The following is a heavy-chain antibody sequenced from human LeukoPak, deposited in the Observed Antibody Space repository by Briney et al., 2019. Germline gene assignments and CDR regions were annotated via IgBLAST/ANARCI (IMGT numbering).Heavy chain of an antibody. J-gene: IGHJ6*04. CDR2: TYYRSKWYN. Sequence: SQTLSLTCAISGDSVSSNSAAWNWIRQSPLRGLEWLGRTYYRSKWYNDYAVSVKSRISINPDTSKNQFSLQLNSVTPEDTAAYYCAREAGRKMDVWGKGTTVTVSP. CDR3: AREAGRKMDV. CDR1: GDSVSSNSAA. V-gene: IGHV6-1*01. D-gene: IGHD1-14*01.